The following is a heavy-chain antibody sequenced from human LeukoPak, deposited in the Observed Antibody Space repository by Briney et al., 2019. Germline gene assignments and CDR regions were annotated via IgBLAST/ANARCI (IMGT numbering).Heavy chain of an antibody. CDR1: GGSFSGYY. CDR3: ARDSTVTRKIDY. D-gene: IGHD4-17*01. J-gene: IGHJ4*02. V-gene: IGHV4-34*01. CDR2: INHSGCT. Sequence: SETLSLTCAVYGGSFSGYYWSWIRQPPGKGLEWIGEINHSGCTNYNPSLKSRVTISVDTSKNQFSLKLSSVTAADTAVYYCARDSTVTRKIDYWGQGTLVTVSS.